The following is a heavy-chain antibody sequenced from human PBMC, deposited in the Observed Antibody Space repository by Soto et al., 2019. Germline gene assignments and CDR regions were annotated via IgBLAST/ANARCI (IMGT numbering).Heavy chain of an antibody. D-gene: IGHD2-15*01. CDR2: IIPIFGTA. Sequence: AAVKVSCKASGCTFSSYAISWVRQAPGQGLEWMGGIIPIFGTANYAQKFQGRVTITADESTSTAYMELSSLRSEDTAVYYCARYWRNYSMGAGSWFDPWGQGTLVTVSS. J-gene: IGHJ5*02. CDR3: ARYWRNYSMGAGSWFDP. CDR1: GCTFSSYA. V-gene: IGHV1-69*13.